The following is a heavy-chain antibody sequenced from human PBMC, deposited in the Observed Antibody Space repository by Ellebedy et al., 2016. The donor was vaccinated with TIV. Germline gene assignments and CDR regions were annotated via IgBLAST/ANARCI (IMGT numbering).Heavy chain of an antibody. J-gene: IGHJ4*02. D-gene: IGHD5-12*01. Sequence: AASVKVSCKASGYSFTTYNMNWVRQAPGQGLAWMGRINPSGGSTRYAQKFQGRVTMTSDTSTSTVYMELSSLRSDDTAVYYCAREATMDYWGQGTLVTVSS. CDR3: AREATMDY. V-gene: IGHV1-46*01. CDR1: GYSFTTYN. CDR2: INPSGGST.